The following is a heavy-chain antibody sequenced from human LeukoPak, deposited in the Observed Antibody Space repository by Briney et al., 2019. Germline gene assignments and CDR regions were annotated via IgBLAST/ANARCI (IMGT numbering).Heavy chain of an antibody. J-gene: IGHJ4*02. CDR2: ISAYNGNT. Sequence: ASVKVSCKASGYTFTSYGISWVRQAPGQGLEWMGWISAYNGNTNYAQKLQGRVTMTTDTSTSTAYMELRSLRSDDTAVYYCARNDDYVWGSYRYTLDYWGQGTLVTVSS. CDR3: ARNDDYVWGSYRYTLDY. D-gene: IGHD3-16*02. CDR1: GYTFTSYG. V-gene: IGHV1-18*01.